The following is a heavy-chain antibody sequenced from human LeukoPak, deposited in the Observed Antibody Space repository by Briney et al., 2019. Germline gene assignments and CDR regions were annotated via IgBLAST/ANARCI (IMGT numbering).Heavy chain of an antibody. D-gene: IGHD3-16*01. Sequence: SETLSLTCAVYGGSFSGYHWSWVRQPPGKGLEWIGEINHSGSTNYNPSLKSRVSISVDTSKNQFSLKLSSVTAADTAVYYCARVLGHKTVDYWGQGTLVNVSS. CDR1: GGSFSGYH. CDR2: INHSGST. V-gene: IGHV4-34*01. J-gene: IGHJ4*02. CDR3: ARVLGHKTVDY.